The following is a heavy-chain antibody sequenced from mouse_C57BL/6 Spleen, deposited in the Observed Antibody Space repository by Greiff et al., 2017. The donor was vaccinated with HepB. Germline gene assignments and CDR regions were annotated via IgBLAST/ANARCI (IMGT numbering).Heavy chain of an antibody. CDR1: GYTFTSYW. Sequence: QVQLQQPGAELVKPGASVKLSCKASGYTFTSYWMHWVKQRPGQGLEWIGMIHPNSGSTNYNEKFKSKATLTVDKSSSTAYMQLSSLTSVDSAVYYFARLSYGNYEGTWFAYWGQGTLVTVSA. J-gene: IGHJ3*01. D-gene: IGHD2-1*01. V-gene: IGHV1-64*01. CDR2: IHPNSGST. CDR3: ARLSYGNYEGTWFAY.